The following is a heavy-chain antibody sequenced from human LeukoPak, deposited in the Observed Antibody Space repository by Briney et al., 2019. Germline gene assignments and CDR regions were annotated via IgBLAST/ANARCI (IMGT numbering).Heavy chain of an antibody. CDR1: GFTFSSYA. J-gene: IGHJ4*02. V-gene: IGHV3-30*04. CDR2: ISYDGSNK. CDR3: ARENGRGYFDY. D-gene: IGHD1-1*01. Sequence: GGSLRLSCAASGFTFSSYAMHWVRQAPGKGLEWVAVISYDGSNKYYADSVKGRFTISRDNSKNTLYLQMNSLRAEDTAVYYCARENGRGYFDYWGQGTLVTVSS.